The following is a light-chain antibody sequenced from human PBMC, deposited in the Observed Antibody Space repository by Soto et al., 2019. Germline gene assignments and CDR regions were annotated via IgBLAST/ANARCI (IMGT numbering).Light chain of an antibody. CDR3: QQTNTFPCT. J-gene: IGKJ5*01. CDR1: QGIGSW. V-gene: IGKV1D-12*01. CDR2: AAS. Sequence: DIQMTQSPSSVSASVGDRVTITCRASQGIGSWLAWYQHKPGKAPKILIYAASSLQGGIPSRFSGSGSGTDFALTINRLEPEDFAMYYCQQTNTFPCTFGQGTRLEIK.